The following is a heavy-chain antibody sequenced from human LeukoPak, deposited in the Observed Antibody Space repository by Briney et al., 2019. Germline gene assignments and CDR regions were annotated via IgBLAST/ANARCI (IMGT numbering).Heavy chain of an antibody. V-gene: IGHV1-2*02. CDR1: GYTFTGYY. D-gene: IGHD3-22*01. CDR3: ALRTMSHDAFDI. Sequence: ASVKVSCKASGYTFTGYYMHWVRQAPGQGLEWMGWINPNSGGTNYAQKFQGRVTMTRDMSISTAYMELSRLRSDDTAVYYCALRTMSHDAFDIWGQGTMVTVSS. J-gene: IGHJ3*02. CDR2: INPNSGGT.